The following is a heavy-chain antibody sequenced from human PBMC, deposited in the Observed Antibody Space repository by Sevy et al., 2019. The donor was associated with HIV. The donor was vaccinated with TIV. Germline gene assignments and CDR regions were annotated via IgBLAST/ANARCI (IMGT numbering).Heavy chain of an antibody. CDR3: AKDFLSPNYYGTQFDF. V-gene: IGHV3-23*01. CDR1: GFTFNSYA. J-gene: IGHJ4*02. D-gene: IGHD3-10*01. CDR2: ISTGGGFT. Sequence: GGSLRLSCATSGFTFNSYAMSWVRQAPGKGLEWVSTISTGGGFTYYADSVKGRFSISRDNFNNTRFLQMNSLRADDTAMYYCAKDFLSPNYYGTQFDFWGQGTVVTVSS.